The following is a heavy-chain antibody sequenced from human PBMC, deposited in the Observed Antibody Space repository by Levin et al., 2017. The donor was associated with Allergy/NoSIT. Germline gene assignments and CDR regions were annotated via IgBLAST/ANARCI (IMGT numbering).Heavy chain of an antibody. J-gene: IGHJ4*02. V-gene: IGHV3-33*01. CDR2: IWYDGSNA. CDR1: GFTLSSHD. CDR3: AGENPSY. Sequence: GESLKISCAASGFTLSSHDMHWVRQAPGKGLEWVAVIWYDGSNAYYADSVKGRFTISRDNSKNTLYLQMNSLRAEDSAVYYCAGENPSYWGQGTLVTVSS.